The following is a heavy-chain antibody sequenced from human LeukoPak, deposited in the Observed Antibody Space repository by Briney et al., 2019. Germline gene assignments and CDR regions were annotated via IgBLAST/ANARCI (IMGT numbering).Heavy chain of an antibody. CDR2: IYYSGST. V-gene: IGHV4-59*05. J-gene: IGHJ4*02. Sequence: SETLSLACTVSDDSISDYYRGWIRQPPGKGLEWIGSIYYSGSTYYNPSLKSRVTISVDTSKNQFSLKLSSVTAADTAVYYCARHEITIFGVVTTLFDYWGQGTLVTVSS. CDR3: ARHEITIFGVVTTLFDY. D-gene: IGHD3-3*01. CDR1: DDSISDYY.